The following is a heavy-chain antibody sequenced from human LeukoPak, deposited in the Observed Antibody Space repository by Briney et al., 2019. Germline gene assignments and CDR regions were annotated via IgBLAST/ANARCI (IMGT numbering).Heavy chain of an antibody. J-gene: IGHJ3*02. CDR3: ARHKTRGIVEKDAFDI. Sequence: SVTLSLTCTVSGGSISSYYWSWIRQPPGKGLEWIGYIYYSGSTNYNPSLKSRVTISVDTSKNQFSLKLSSVTAADTAVYYCARHKTRGIVEKDAFDIWGQGTMVTVSS. D-gene: IGHD1-26*01. V-gene: IGHV4-59*08. CDR1: GGSISSYY. CDR2: IYYSGST.